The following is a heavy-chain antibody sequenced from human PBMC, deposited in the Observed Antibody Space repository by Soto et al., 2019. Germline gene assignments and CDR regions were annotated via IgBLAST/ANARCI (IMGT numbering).Heavy chain of an antibody. D-gene: IGHD1-26*01. CDR1: GFTFSSYS. Sequence: GGSLRLSCAASGFTFSSYSMNWVRQAPGKGLEWVSSISSSSSYIYYADSVKGRFTISRDNAKNSLYLQMNSLRAEDTAVYYCARDRVGATGAPAAYWGQGTLVTVSS. CDR3: ARDRVGATGAPAAY. V-gene: IGHV3-21*01. CDR2: ISSSSSYI. J-gene: IGHJ4*02.